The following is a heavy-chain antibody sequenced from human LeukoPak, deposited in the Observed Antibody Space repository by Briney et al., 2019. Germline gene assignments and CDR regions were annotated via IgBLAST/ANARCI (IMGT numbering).Heavy chain of an antibody. V-gene: IGHV1-18*01. CDR1: GYTFTSYG. Sequence: GASVKVSCKASGYTFTSYGISWVRQAPGQGLEWMGWISAYNGNTNYAQKLQGRVTMTTDTSTSTAYMELRSLRSDDTAVYYCAGRVATIGGYYYYYYMDVWGKGTTVTVSS. D-gene: IGHD5-12*01. CDR2: ISAYNGNT. CDR3: AGRVATIGGYYYYYYMDV. J-gene: IGHJ6*03.